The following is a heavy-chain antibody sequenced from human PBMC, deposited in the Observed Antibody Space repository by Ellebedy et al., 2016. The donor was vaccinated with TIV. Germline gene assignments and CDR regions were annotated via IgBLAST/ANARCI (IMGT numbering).Heavy chain of an antibody. CDR3: AKGGYDTNN. D-gene: IGHD5-12*01. CDR1: GFTFSTSA. J-gene: IGHJ4*02. CDR2: ITTSGHT. V-gene: IGHV3-23*01. Sequence: GESLKISCAASGFTFSTSAMNWVRQAPGKGLEWVSTITTSGHTYYADSVRGRFTISRDNSKNTVFLQLNSPRPKDAAVYYCAKGGYDTNNWGQGTLVTVSS.